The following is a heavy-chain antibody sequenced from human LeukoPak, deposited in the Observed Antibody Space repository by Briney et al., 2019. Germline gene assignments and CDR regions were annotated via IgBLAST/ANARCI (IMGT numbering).Heavy chain of an antibody. CDR1: GFTVSSNY. CDR2: IYSGGNT. V-gene: IGHV3-53*01. CDR3: AREEFWSGRQ. D-gene: IGHD3-3*01. Sequence: GGSLRLSCAASGFTVSSNYMSWVRQAPGKGLEWVSVIYSGGNTYYADSVRGRFTISRDKSKNTLYLQMNSLRAEDTAVYYCAREEFWSGRQWGQGTLVTVSS. J-gene: IGHJ4*02.